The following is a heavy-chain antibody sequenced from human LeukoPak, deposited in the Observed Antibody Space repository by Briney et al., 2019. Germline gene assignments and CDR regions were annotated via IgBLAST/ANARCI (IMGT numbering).Heavy chain of an antibody. J-gene: IGHJ6*02. D-gene: IGHD3-22*01. CDR3: TSSHYYDSSGYSNSYYYYYGMDV. Sequence: GGSLRLSCAASGFTFSSYWMSWVRQAPGKGLEWVANIKHDGSEKYYVDSVKGRFTISRDNAKNSLYLQMNSLRAEDTAVYYCTSSHYYDSSGYSNSYYYYYGMDVWGQGTTVTVSS. CDR2: IKHDGSEK. CDR1: GFTFSSYW. V-gene: IGHV3-7*01.